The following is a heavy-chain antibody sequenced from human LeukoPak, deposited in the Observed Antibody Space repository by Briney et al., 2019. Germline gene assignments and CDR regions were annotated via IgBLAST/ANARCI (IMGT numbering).Heavy chain of an antibody. V-gene: IGHV3-30*03. Sequence: GGSLRLSCAASGFTFSTYGMHWVRQAPGKGLEWVAVISFDGSTKYYADSVKGRFTISRDNSKNTLYLQMNSLRAEDTAVYYCARELPWIQLWLGAFDIWGQGTMVTVSS. D-gene: IGHD5-18*01. CDR3: ARELPWIQLWLGAFDI. CDR2: ISFDGSTK. J-gene: IGHJ3*02. CDR1: GFTFSTYG.